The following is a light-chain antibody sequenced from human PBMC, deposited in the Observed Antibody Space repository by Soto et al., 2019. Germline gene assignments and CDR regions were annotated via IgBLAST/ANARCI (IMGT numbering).Light chain of an antibody. Sequence: QSALTQPASVSGSPGQSVTISCTGTSSDVGGYNYVSWYQQHPGKAPKLMIYDVSKRPSGVPDRFSGSKSGNTASLTISGLQAEDEADYYCSSYTSSSTLFGTGTKVTVL. J-gene: IGLJ1*01. CDR1: SSDVGGYNY. V-gene: IGLV2-11*01. CDR3: SSYTSSSTL. CDR2: DVS.